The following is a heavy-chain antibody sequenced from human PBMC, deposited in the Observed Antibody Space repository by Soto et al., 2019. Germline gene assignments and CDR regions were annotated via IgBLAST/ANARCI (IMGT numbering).Heavy chain of an antibody. CDR3: ARALPDYYDSSGYPSGGAFDI. CDR1: GGSISIGGYY. J-gene: IGHJ3*02. Sequence: PLALTGTVSGGSISIGGYYWSWIRQHPGKGLEWIGYIYYSGSTYYNPSLNSRVTISVDTSKNQFSLKLSSVTAADTAVYYCARALPDYYDSSGYPSGGAFDIWGQGTMVTVSS. D-gene: IGHD3-22*01. CDR2: IYYSGST. V-gene: IGHV4-31*03.